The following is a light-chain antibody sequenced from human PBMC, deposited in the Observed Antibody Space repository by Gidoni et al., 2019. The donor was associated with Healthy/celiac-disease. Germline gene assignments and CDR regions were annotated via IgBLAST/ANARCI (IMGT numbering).Light chain of an antibody. CDR3: QQYGSSPWT. Sequence: DIVLTQSPGTLSLSPGERATLSCRASQSVSSTYFAWYQQKPGQAPRLLIYCASSSATGIPDRFSGGGSGTDFTLTISRLEPEDCAVYYCQQYGSSPWTFGQGTKVEIK. CDR2: CAS. CDR1: QSVSSTY. V-gene: IGKV3-20*01. J-gene: IGKJ1*01.